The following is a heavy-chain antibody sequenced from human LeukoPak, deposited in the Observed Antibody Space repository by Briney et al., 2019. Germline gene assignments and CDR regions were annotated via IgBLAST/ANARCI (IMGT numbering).Heavy chain of an antibody. CDR1: GFTFSSYA. CDR3: ARELIGETNGLDY. V-gene: IGHV3-30-3*01. D-gene: IGHD3-10*01. CDR2: ISYDGSNK. Sequence: GGSLRLSCAASGFTFSSYAMHWVRQAPGKGLEWVAVISYDGSNKYYADSVKGRFTISRDNAKNSLYLQMNSLRAEDTAVYYCARELIGETNGLDYWGQGTLVTVSS. J-gene: IGHJ4*02.